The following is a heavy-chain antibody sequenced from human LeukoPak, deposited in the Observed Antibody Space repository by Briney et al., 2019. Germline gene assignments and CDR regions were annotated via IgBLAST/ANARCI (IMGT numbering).Heavy chain of an antibody. V-gene: IGHV1-46*01. CDR2: INPSGGST. J-gene: IGHJ6*03. D-gene: IGHD3-3*01. CDR3: ARTLMEWLFQPQSLYYMDD. CDR1: GYTFTSYY. Sequence: APVKVSCKASGYTFTSYYMHWVRQAPGQGLEWMGIINPSGGSTSYAQKFQGRVTMTRDTSTSTVYMELRSLRSDDTAVYYCARTLMEWLFQPQSLYYMDDWGKGTTVTVSS.